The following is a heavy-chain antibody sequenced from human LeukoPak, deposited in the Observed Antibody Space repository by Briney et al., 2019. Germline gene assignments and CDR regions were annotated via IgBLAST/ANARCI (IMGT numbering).Heavy chain of an antibody. D-gene: IGHD6-13*01. V-gene: IGHV1-8*01. CDR1: GYTFTSYD. CDR3: ARGLSSSWPSAFTHCYYYMDV. Sequence: GASVKVSCKASGYTFTSYDINWVRQATGQGLEWMGWMNPNSGNTGYAQKFQGRVTMTRNTSISTAYMELSSLRSEDTAVYYCARGLSSSWPSAFTHCYYYMDVWGKGTTVTVSS. J-gene: IGHJ6*03. CDR2: MNPNSGNT.